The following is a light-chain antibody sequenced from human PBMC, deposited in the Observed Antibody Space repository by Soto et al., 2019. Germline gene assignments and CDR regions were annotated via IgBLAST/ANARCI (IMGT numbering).Light chain of an antibody. CDR2: DVS. J-gene: IGLJ2*01. V-gene: IGLV2-14*01. CDR1: SSDVGGYNY. CDR3: TSYTSSSTLGV. Sequence: QSVLTQPASVSGSPGQSITISCTGTSSDVGGYNYVSWYQQHPGKAPKLMIYDVSNRPSGVSNRFSGSKSGNTASLTISGLQAEAEADYYCTSYTSSSTLGVFGGGTKVTVL.